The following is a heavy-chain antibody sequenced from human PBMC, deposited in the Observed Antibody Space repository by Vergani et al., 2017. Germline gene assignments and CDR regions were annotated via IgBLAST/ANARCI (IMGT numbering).Heavy chain of an antibody. J-gene: IGHJ4*02. D-gene: IGHD4-17*01. CDR1: GGTFSSYT. CDR2: IIPIIGIA. V-gene: IGHV1-69*08. CDR3: ARDRPYGSFDY. Sequence: QVQLVQSGAEVKKPGSSVKVSCKASGGTFSSYTISWVRQAPGQGLEWMGSIIPIIGIANYAQKLQGRVTITADKSTSTAYMELSSLRSEDTAVYYCARDRPYGSFDYWGQGTLVTVSS.